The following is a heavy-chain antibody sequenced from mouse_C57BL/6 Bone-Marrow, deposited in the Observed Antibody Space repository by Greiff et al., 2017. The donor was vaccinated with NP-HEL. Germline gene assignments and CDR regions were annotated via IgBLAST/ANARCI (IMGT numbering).Heavy chain of an antibody. J-gene: IGHJ4*01. CDR3: ARRTNYYGSSYSMDY. V-gene: IGHV5-15*01. Sequence: EVMLVESGGGLVQPGGSLKLSCAASGFTFSDYGMAWVRQAPRKGPEWVAFISNLAYSIYYADTVTGRFTISRENAKNTLYLEMSSLRSEDTAMYYCARRTNYYGSSYSMDYWGQGTSVTVSS. D-gene: IGHD1-1*01. CDR2: ISNLAYSI. CDR1: GFTFSDYG.